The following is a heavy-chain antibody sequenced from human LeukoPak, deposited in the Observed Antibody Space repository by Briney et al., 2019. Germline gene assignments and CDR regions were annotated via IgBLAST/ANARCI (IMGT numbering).Heavy chain of an antibody. D-gene: IGHD2-8*02. V-gene: IGHV1-18*01. CDR1: GYTFSNYG. CDR3: ARVETVVYVWGNYYYMDV. Sequence: ASVKVSCKASGYTFSNYGISWMRQAPGQELEWMGWISAYNGKTNSAQRLQGRVTMTTDTSTSTAFMELRSLRSDDTAVYYCARVETVVYVWGNYYYMDVWGKGTTATVSS. CDR2: ISAYNGKT. J-gene: IGHJ6*03.